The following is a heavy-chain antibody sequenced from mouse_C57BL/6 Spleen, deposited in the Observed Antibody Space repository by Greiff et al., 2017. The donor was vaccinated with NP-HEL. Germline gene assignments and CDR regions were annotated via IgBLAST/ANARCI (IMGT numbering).Heavy chain of an antibody. Sequence: EVQLQQSGPELVKPGASVKISCKASGYTFTDYYMNWVKQSHGKSLEWIGDINPKNGGTSYNQKFKGKATLTVDKSSSTAYMELRSLTSEDSAVYYCARMGRWYFDVWGTGTTVTVSS. J-gene: IGHJ1*03. CDR1: GYTFTDYY. D-gene: IGHD4-1*01. V-gene: IGHV1-26*01. CDR2: INPKNGGT. CDR3: ARMGRWYFDV.